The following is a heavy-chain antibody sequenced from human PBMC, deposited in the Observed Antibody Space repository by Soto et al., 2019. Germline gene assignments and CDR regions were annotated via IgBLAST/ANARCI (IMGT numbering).Heavy chain of an antibody. CDR3: AKSPELITVAGLIDY. J-gene: IGHJ4*02. Sequence: QVQLVESGGGVVQPGRSLRLTCAASGFIFSRYAMHCVRQAPGKGLEWVAVISYDGGDKYYADSVKGRFAISRDQSKNTLYLEMTSLRPDDTAVYYCAKSPELITVAGLIDYWGQGTMVSVSS. CDR2: ISYDGGDK. V-gene: IGHV3-30*18. CDR1: GFIFSRYA. D-gene: IGHD6-19*01.